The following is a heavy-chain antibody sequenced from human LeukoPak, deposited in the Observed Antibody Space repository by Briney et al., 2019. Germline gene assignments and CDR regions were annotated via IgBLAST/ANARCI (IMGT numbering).Heavy chain of an antibody. CDR3: ARTSGYSSGWYMDYFDY. D-gene: IGHD6-19*01. CDR2: IYTSGST. CDR1: GGSISSGSYY. Sequence: SQTLSLTCTVSGGSISSGSYYWRWIRQPAGKGLEWIGRIYTSGSTNYNPSLKSRVTISVDTSKNQFSLKLSSVTAADTAVYYCARTSGYSSGWYMDYFDYWGQGTLVTVSS. J-gene: IGHJ4*02. V-gene: IGHV4-61*02.